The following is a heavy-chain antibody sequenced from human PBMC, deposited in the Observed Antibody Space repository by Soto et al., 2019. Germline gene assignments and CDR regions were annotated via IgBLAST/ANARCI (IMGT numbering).Heavy chain of an antibody. CDR1: GYTFNNYD. CDR2: MNPNSGNT. D-gene: IGHD3-10*01. CDR3: TRAYGAETFDF. J-gene: IGHJ5*01. Sequence: ASVKVSCRASGYTFNNYDIHWVRQAPGHGLEWMGWMNPNSGNTGYAQNFRGRVTMTQNTAIGTAYMELSSLRSDDTATYYCTRAYGAETFDFWGQGTRVTVS. V-gene: IGHV1-8*02.